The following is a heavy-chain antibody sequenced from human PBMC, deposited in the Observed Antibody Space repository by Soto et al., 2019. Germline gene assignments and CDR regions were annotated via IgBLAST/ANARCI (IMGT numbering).Heavy chain of an antibody. J-gene: IGHJ6*02. V-gene: IGHV4-4*07. Sequence: SESLSLTSPVSGGSICSYYWSWTRQPVVKGLEWIGRIYPSGRPNYNPSLKSRVTMSVATSKNQFSLKLSSGTAADTAVYYCARDSGHYDFRNGYPSYGMDVWGQGTTGIVCS. CDR2: IYPSGRP. D-gene: IGHD3-3*01. CDR1: GGSICSYY. CDR3: ARDSGHYDFRNGYPSYGMDV.